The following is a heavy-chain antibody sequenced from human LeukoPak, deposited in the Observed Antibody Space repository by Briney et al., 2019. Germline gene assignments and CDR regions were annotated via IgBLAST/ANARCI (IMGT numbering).Heavy chain of an antibody. Sequence: PGGSLRLSCAASGFTFSSYAMCRVRHAPRKGLEWVSAISGRGGSTYYADSVKGRFTISRYNSKNTLYLQMNSLRAEDTAVYYCAKEGWSKRLNWFDPWGQGTLVTVSS. J-gene: IGHJ5*02. CDR1: GFTFSSYA. V-gene: IGHV3-23*01. CDR3: AKEGWSKRLNWFDP. D-gene: IGHD4-11*01. CDR2: ISGRGGST.